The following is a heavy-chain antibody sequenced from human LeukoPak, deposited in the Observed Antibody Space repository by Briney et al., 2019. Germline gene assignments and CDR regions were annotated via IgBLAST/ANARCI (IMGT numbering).Heavy chain of an antibody. V-gene: IGHV3-74*01. J-gene: IGHJ5*02. Sequence: VGSLRLSCAASGSTFSSYWMHWVRQAPGKGLMWVSRINSDGSSTSYADSVKGRFTISRDNAKNTLYLQMNSLRAQDTAVYYCARDDARDSNYSDWFDPWGQGTLVTVSS. CDR2: INSDGSST. D-gene: IGHD4-11*01. CDR1: GSTFSSYW. CDR3: ARDDARDSNYSDWFDP.